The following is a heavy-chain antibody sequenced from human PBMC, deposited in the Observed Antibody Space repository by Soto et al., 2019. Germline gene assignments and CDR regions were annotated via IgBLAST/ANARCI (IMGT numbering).Heavy chain of an antibody. CDR3: ARDTQQDSNGYYLEWFDP. Sequence: PSVKVSCKASGYTFYRYGITWVRQAPGQGLEWMGWINPSNDNTNYAQKFRGRVTMTTDASTSTAHMELRSLKSDDTAVYYCARDTQQDSNGYYLEWFDPWGQGTLVTVSS. V-gene: IGHV1-18*01. CDR2: INPSNDNT. CDR1: GYTFYRYG. J-gene: IGHJ5*02. D-gene: IGHD3-22*01.